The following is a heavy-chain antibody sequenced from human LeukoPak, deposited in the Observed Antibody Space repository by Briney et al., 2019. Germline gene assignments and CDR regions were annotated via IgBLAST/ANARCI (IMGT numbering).Heavy chain of an antibody. J-gene: IGHJ4*02. CDR2: IKQDGSEK. CDR3: AREAVADHFDY. CDR1: GFTFTSYW. D-gene: IGHD6-19*01. Sequence: GGSLRLSCAASGFTFTSYWMSWVRQAPGKGLEWVANIKQDGSEKYYVDSVKGRFTISRDNAKNSLYLQMNSLRAEDTAVYYCAREAVADHFDYWGQGTLVTVSS. V-gene: IGHV3-7*03.